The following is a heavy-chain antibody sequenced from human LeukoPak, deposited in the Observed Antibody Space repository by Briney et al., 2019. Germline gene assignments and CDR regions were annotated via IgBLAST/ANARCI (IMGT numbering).Heavy chain of an antibody. Sequence: GGSLRLSCATSGFTFSGYTLNWVRQAPGKALEWVSFISGGYDIYYADSVKGRFTISRDNAKNSLYLQMNSLGAEDTAVYYCARGGYHAYYLDYWGQGSLVSVSS. D-gene: IGHD5-18*01. CDR3: ARGGYHAYYLDY. J-gene: IGHJ4*02. CDR2: ISGGYDI. CDR1: GFTFSGYT. V-gene: IGHV3-21*01.